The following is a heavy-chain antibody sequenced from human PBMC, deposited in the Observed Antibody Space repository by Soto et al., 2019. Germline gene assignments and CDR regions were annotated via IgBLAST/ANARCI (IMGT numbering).Heavy chain of an antibody. Sequence: QAQLQQWGAGLLKPSETLSLTCAVYGGSFSGYYWSWIRQPPGKGLEWIGEINHSGSTNYNPSLKSRVTISVDTSKNQFSLKLSSVTAADTAVYYCARGGWRVVPAAHPWDYWGQGTLVTVSS. V-gene: IGHV4-34*01. CDR1: GGSFSGYY. J-gene: IGHJ4*02. CDR3: ARGGWRVVPAAHPWDY. CDR2: INHSGST. D-gene: IGHD2-2*01.